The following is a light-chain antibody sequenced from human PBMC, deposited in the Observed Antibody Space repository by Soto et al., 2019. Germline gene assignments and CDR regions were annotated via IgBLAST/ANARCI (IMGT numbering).Light chain of an antibody. CDR2: DVS. V-gene: IGLV2-14*01. J-gene: IGLJ2*01. CDR3: SSYTRSSTLV. Sequence: QSAPTQPASGSGSPGQSITISCTGTSSDVGGYNYVSWYQQHPGKAPTLMIYDVSNRPSGVSNRFSGSQSGNTAYLTLSGLQAEDEADYYCSSYTRSSTLVFGGGTKLTV. CDR1: SSDVGGYNY.